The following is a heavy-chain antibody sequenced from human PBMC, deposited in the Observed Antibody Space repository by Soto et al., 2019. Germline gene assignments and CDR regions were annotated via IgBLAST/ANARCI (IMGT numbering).Heavy chain of an antibody. CDR3: ARGPMDIVLVPAAMRGDYYYYYGMDV. CDR1: GYTFTGYY. CDR2: INPNSGGT. D-gene: IGHD2-2*03. J-gene: IGHJ6*02. Sequence: GASVKVSCKASGYTFTGYYMHWVRQAPGQGLEWMGWINPNSGGTNYAQKFQGWVTMTRDTSISTAYMELSRLRSDDTAVYYCARGPMDIVLVPAAMRGDYYYYYGMDVWGQGTTVTVSS. V-gene: IGHV1-2*04.